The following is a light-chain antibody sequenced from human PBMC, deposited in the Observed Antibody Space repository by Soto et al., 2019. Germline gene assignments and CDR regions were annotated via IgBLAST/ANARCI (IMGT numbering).Light chain of an antibody. J-gene: IGLJ1*01. CDR2: EVS. CDR1: SSDVGNYNY. CDR3: SSYTSSNTLYV. V-gene: IGLV2-14*01. Sequence: QSVLTQPASVSGSPGQSITISCTGTSSDVGNYNYVSWYRQHPGKAPKLMIYEVSNRPSGVSNRFSGSKSGNTASLTISGLKAEDEADYYCSSYTSSNTLYVFGTGTKVIVL.